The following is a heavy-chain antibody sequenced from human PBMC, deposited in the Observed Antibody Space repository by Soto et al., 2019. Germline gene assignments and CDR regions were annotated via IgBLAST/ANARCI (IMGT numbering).Heavy chain of an antibody. CDR2: ISAYNGNT. Sequence: SVKVSCKASGYTFTSYGISWVRQAPVQGLEWMGWISAYNGNTNYAQRLQGRVTMTTDTSTSTAYMELRSLRSDDTAVYYCASSIAVAGISSWFDPWGQGTLVTVYS. J-gene: IGHJ5*02. D-gene: IGHD6-19*01. CDR1: GYTFTSYG. CDR3: ASSIAVAGISSWFDP. V-gene: IGHV1-18*04.